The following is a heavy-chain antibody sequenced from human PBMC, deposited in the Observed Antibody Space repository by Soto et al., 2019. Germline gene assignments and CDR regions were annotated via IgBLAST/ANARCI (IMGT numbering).Heavy chain of an antibody. CDR3: ASSSGYPP. D-gene: IGHD5-12*01. J-gene: IGHJ5*02. V-gene: IGHV3-48*01. CDR2: ISSSSNTI. Sequence: EVQLVESGGGLVQPGGSLRLSCADSGFTFSSYSMNWVRQAPGKGLEWVSYISSSSNTIYYADSVKGRFTISRDNAKNSLYLQMNGLRAEDTAVYYCASSSGYPPWGQGTLVTVSS. CDR1: GFTFSSYS.